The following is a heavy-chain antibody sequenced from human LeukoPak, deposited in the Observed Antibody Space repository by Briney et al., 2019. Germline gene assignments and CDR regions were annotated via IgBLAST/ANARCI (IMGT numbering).Heavy chain of an antibody. D-gene: IGHD4-17*01. V-gene: IGHV3-7*03. J-gene: IGHJ3*02. Sequence: TGGSLRLSCTASGFTFSNYWMSWVRQAPGKGLEWVANIKQDGSEKYYVGSVKGRFTISRDNTKNSLYLQMNSLRAEDTAVYYCAKDGTVSTYRPTAFDIWGQGTMVTVSS. CDR1: GFTFSNYW. CDR2: IKQDGSEK. CDR3: AKDGTVSTYRPTAFDI.